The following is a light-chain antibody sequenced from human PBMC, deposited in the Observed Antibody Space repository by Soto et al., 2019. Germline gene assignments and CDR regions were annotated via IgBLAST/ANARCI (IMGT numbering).Light chain of an antibody. CDR3: QQYVSSGT. V-gene: IGKV3-20*01. CDR2: GAS. CDR1: QSVSNNY. J-gene: IGKJ1*01. Sequence: EIVLTQSPGTLSLCPGERATLSCRASQSVSNNYLAWYQQKPGQAPRLLIYGASNRATGIPDRFSGSGSGTDFTLTISRLEPDAFAVYYCQQYVSSGTFGQGTKVEIK.